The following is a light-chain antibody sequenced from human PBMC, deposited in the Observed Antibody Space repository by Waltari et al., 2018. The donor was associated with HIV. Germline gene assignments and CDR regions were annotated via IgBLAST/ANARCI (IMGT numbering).Light chain of an antibody. V-gene: IGLV1-40*01. J-gene: IGLJ3*02. CDR3: QSYDSGLSVV. CDR1: SSNIGAGFD. CDR2: GDT. Sequence: QSVLTQPPSVSGAPGQRVTISCTGNSSNIGAGFDVHGYQQLPETAPKLLIYGDTNRPSGVPDRFSGSKSGTSASLAITGLQAEDEADYYCQSYDSGLSVVFGGGTKLTVL.